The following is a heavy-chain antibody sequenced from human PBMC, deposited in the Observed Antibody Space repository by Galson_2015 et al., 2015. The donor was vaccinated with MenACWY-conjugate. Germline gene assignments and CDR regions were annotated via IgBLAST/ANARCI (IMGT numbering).Heavy chain of an antibody. V-gene: IGHV3-7*01. D-gene: IGHD3-10*01. CDR2: IKYDGSEQ. J-gene: IGHJ4*02. CDR1: GFPFGTYW. Sequence: SLRLSCAASGFPFGTYWMTWVRQAPGKGLEWVANIKYDGSEQYYGDSVRGRLTISRDNANNSLFLQMNSLRPEDTAVYYCVRPIMTFAAVRSLDYWCQGTVVTVSS. CDR3: VRPIMTFAAVRSLDY.